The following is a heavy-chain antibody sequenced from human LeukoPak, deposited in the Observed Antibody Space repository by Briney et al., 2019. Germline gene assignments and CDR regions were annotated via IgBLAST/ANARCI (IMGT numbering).Heavy chain of an antibody. D-gene: IGHD2-2*01. CDR2: VDPEEGET. V-gene: IGHV1-69-2*01. CDR1: GSTVTDYY. J-gene: IGHJ4*02. CDR3: ATSPSIPAAPNDY. Sequence: ASVKVSCKASGSTVTDYYIHWVQQGPGKGLGWMGRVDPEEGETIYADRFQGRLIITADTFTDTAYMELSSLRSEDTAVYFCATSPSIPAAPNDYWGQGTLVTVSS.